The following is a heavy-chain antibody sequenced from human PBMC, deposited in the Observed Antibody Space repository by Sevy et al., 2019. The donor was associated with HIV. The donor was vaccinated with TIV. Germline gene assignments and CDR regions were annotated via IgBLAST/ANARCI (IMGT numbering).Heavy chain of an antibody. CDR3: ARGEGRSGLYYFDD. J-gene: IGHJ4*02. CDR2: ISYDGSNK. CDR1: GFTFSSYA. D-gene: IGHD3-3*01. V-gene: IGHV3-30-3*01. Sequence: GGSLRLSCAASGFTFSSYAMHWVRQAPGKGLEWVAVISYDGSNKYYADSVKGRFTISRDNSKNTLYLQMNSLRAEDTAVYYCARGEGRSGLYYFDDWGQGTLVTVSS.